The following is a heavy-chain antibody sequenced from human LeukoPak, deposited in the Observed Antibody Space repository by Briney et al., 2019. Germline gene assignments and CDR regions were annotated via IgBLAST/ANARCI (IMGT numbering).Heavy chain of an antibody. CDR3: ASLAAAGPTLGWFDP. CDR2: INPNSGGT. J-gene: IGHJ5*02. D-gene: IGHD6-13*01. Sequence: ASVKVSCKASVYTFTRYYMHWVRQAPGQGLEWMGWINPNSGGTNYAQKFQGRVTMTRDTSISTVYMELSRLRSDDTAVYYCASLAAAGPTLGWFDPWGQGTLVTVSS. V-gene: IGHV1-2*02. CDR1: VYTFTRYY.